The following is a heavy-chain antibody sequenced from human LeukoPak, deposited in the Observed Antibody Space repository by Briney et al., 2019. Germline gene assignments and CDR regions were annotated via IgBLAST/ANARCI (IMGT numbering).Heavy chain of an antibody. J-gene: IGHJ5*01. V-gene: IGHV4-59*08. Sequence: PSETLSLTCTVSGGSISGYYWTWLRQLPGKGLEWIGYIYNSGITNYNPSLKSRVTVSVDTSKNQFSLMLTSVTAADTAVYYCARSVPSLDYLFDSWGHGTLVSVSS. CDR2: IYNSGIT. CDR3: ARSVPSLDYLFDS. D-gene: IGHD4-11*01. CDR1: GGSISGYY.